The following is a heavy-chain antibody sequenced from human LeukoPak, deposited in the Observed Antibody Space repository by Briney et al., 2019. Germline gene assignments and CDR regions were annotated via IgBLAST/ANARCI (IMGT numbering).Heavy chain of an antibody. CDR3: AGGSSGWFSIDY. V-gene: IGHV4-4*07. D-gene: IGHD6-19*01. J-gene: IGHJ4*02. CDR1: GGSISSYY. Sequence: SETLSLTCTVSGGSISSYYWSWIRQAAGKGLEWIGRIYSSGTTNYNPSLKSRVTMSVDTSKNQFSLRLSSVTAADTAVYYCAGGSSGWFSIDYWGQGILVTVSS. CDR2: IYSSGTT.